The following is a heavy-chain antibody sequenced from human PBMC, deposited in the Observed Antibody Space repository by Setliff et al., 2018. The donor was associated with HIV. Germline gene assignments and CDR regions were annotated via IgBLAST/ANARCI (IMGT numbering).Heavy chain of an antibody. CDR3: ARAPPNTVVAVTAHMDV. CDR2: INHLNTTK. J-gene: IGHJ6*03. CDR1: GFTFSDYY. Sequence: GGSLRLSCAASGFTFSDYYMTWIRQTAGKGLEWVSYINHLNTTKYYADSVKGRFTISRDNAKNTLYLQMSSLRAEDTAVYYCARAPPNTVVAVTAHMDVWGKGTTVTVSS. V-gene: IGHV3-11*04. D-gene: IGHD2-15*01.